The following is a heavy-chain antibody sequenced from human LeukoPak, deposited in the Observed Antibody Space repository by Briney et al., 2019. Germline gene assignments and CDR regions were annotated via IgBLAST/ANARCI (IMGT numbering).Heavy chain of an antibody. J-gene: IGHJ4*02. CDR3: AREGRYCSGGSCLDY. CDR2: ISSSSSYI. D-gene: IGHD2-15*01. CDR1: GFTFSSYS. Sequence: PGGSLRLSCAASGFTFSSYSMNWVGQAPGKGLEWISSISSSSSYIYYADSVKGRFTISRDNAKNSLYLQMNSLRAEDSAVYYWAREGRYCSGGSCLDYWGQGTLVTVSS. V-gene: IGHV3-21*01.